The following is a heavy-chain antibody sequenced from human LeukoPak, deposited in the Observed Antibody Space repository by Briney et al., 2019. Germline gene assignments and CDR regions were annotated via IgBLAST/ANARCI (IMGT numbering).Heavy chain of an antibody. J-gene: IGHJ4*02. CDR1: GGSISSGGYY. Sequence: PSQTLSLTCTVSGGSISSGGYYWSWIRQHPGKGLEWIGYIYYSGSTYCNPSLKSRVTISVDTSKNQFSLKLSSVTAADTAVYYCARWSYSYGFDWGQGTLVTVSS. V-gene: IGHV4-31*03. D-gene: IGHD5-18*01. CDR2: IYYSGST. CDR3: ARWSYSYGFD.